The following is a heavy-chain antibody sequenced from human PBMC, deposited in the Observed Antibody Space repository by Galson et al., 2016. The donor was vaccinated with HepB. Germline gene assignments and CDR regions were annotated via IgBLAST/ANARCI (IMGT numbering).Heavy chain of an antibody. D-gene: IGHD6-13*01. CDR1: GFSVSSNY. CDR3: AGRPGN. V-gene: IGHV3-53*01. Sequence: SLRLSCAASGFSVSSNYMSWVRQAPGKGLEWVSCIYSGGSTHYADSVKGRFTISRDRAKNTLYLQMNSLRAEDTAVYYCAGRPGNWGQGTLVTVSS. CDR2: IYSGGST. J-gene: IGHJ4*02.